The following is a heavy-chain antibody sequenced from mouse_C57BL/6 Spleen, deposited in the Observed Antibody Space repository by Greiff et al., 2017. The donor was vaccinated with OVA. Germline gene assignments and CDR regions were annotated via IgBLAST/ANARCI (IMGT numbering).Heavy chain of an antibody. CDR1: GYAFSSSW. J-gene: IGHJ3*01. CDR3: ARELWGPY. V-gene: IGHV1-82*01. CDR2: IYPGDGDT. Sequence: QVQLQQSGPELVKPGASVKISCKASGYAFSSSWMNWVKQRPGKGLEWIGRIYPGDGDTNYNGKFKGKATLTADKSSSTAYMQLSSLTSEDSAVYFCARELWGPYWGQGTLVTVSA. D-gene: IGHD1-1*02.